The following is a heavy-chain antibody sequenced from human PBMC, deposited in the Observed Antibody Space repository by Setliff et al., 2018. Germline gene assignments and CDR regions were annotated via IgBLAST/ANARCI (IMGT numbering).Heavy chain of an antibody. CDR1: GFTFSSYW. J-gene: IGHJ3*02. CDR2: ISSSSSYI. CDR3: AKDNRSNWNYVGAFDI. D-gene: IGHD1-7*01. Sequence: GGSLRLSCAASGFTFSSYWMNWVRLAPGKGLEWVSSISSSSSYIYYADSVKGRFTISRDNAKNSLYLQMNSLRAEDMALYYCAKDNRSNWNYVGAFDIWGQGTEVTVSS. V-gene: IGHV3-21*04.